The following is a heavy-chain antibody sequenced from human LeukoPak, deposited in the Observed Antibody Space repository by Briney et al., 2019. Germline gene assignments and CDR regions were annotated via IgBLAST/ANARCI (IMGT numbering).Heavy chain of an antibody. CDR3: ARVYYYDFWSGYYEDV. Sequence: GGSLRLSCAASGFTFSSYSMNWVRQAPGKGLEWVSSISSSSSYIYYADSVKGRFTISRDNAKNSLYLQMNSLRAEDTAVYYCARVYYYDFWSGYYEDVWGKGTTVTVSS. J-gene: IGHJ6*04. CDR1: GFTFSSYS. D-gene: IGHD3-3*01. CDR2: ISSSSSYI. V-gene: IGHV3-21*01.